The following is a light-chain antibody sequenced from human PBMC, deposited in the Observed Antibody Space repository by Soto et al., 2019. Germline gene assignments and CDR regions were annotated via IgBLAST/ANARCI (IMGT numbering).Light chain of an antibody. CDR2: AAS. CDR1: QTVSMY. Sequence: DIQLTQSPSSLSASVGDTVTITCRASQTVSMYLNLYQQKSGTAPKLLIYAASTLHTGVPSRFSGRGSGTDFTLTINNLQREDFADYFCQQTYSNLWTFGQGTKVDIK. V-gene: IGKV1-39*01. CDR3: QQTYSNLWT. J-gene: IGKJ1*01.